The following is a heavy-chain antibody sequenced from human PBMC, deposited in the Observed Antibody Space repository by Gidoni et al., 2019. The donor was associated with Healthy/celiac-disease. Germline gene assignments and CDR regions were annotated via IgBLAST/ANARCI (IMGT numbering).Heavy chain of an antibody. J-gene: IGHJ5*02. CDR1: GYAFTSYD. CDR3: ARVYSSSWLNWIDP. Sequence: QVQLVQSGDEVKKPDASVNVSCKASGYAFTSYDINWVRQATEQGPEGMGWMNPNSGKTGYAQKFQGRGTMTRNTSISTVYMELSSLRSEDTAVYYCARVYSSSWLNWIDPWGQGTLVTVSS. CDR2: MNPNSGKT. V-gene: IGHV1-8*01. D-gene: IGHD6-13*01.